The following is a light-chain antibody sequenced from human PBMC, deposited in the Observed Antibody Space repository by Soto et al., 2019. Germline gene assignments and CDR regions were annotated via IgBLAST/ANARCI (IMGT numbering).Light chain of an antibody. Sequence: QSALTQPRSVSGSPGQSVTISCTETTSDVGGYNYFSWYQQHPGKAPKLRIYDVSKRPSGVPDRFSGSKSGNTASLTISGLQAEDEADYYCCSYAGSYTYVFGTGTKLTVL. V-gene: IGLV2-11*01. J-gene: IGLJ1*01. CDR3: CSYAGSYTYV. CDR2: DVS. CDR1: TSDVGGYNY.